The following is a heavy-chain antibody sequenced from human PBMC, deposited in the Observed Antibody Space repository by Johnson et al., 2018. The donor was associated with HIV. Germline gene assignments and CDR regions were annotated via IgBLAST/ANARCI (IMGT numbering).Heavy chain of an antibody. CDR1: GFTFSSYA. CDR3: ARDKWELLGAFDI. J-gene: IGHJ3*02. CDR2: ISYDGSKK. Sequence: QVQLMESGGGVVQPGRSLRLSCAASGFTFSSYAMHWVRQAPGKGLEWVAVISYDGSKKYYADSVKGRFTISRDNSKNTLHLQMNSLRAEDTAVYYCARDKWELLGAFDIWGQGTMVTVSS. D-gene: IGHD1-26*01. V-gene: IGHV3-30-3*01.